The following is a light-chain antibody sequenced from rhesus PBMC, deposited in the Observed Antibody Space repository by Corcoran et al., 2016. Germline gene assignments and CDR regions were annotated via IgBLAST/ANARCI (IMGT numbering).Light chain of an antibody. J-gene: IGKJ2*01. CDR2: AAS. Sequence: DIQMTQSPSSLSAFVGDRVTITCQASQGISNWLAWYQQKPGKAPKLLIYAASSLQSGGPSRFCGSGSGKEFTLTISSLQPEDFATYYCQQDNSNPCSFGQGTKVEIK. V-gene: IGKV1-18*01. CDR1: QGISNW. CDR3: QQDNSNPCS.